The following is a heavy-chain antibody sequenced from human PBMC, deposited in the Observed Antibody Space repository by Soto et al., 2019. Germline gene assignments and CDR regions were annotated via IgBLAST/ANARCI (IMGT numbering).Heavy chain of an antibody. Sequence: GESLKISCAASGFTFSTYSMNWVRQAPGKGLEWVSYISSSSSTIFYTDSVKGRFTVSRDNAKNSLYLQMNSLRAEDTAVYYCARDRGSSSWYPIHDYWGQGTLVTVS. D-gene: IGHD6-13*01. CDR2: ISSSSSTI. J-gene: IGHJ4*02. CDR1: GFTFSTYS. CDR3: ARDRGSSSWYPIHDY. V-gene: IGHV3-48*01.